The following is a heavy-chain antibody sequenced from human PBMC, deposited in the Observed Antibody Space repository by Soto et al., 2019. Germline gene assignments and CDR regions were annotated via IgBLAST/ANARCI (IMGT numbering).Heavy chain of an antibody. CDR2: ISAYNGNT. J-gene: IGHJ6*02. CDR3: IVGATSGYYYGMDV. Sequence: ASVKVSCKASGYTFTSYGISWVRQAPGQGLEWMGWISAYNGNTNYAQKLQGRVTMTTDTSTSTAYMELRSLRSDDTAVYYCIVGATSGYYYGMDVWGQGTTVTVSS. V-gene: IGHV1-18*01. CDR1: GYTFTSYG. D-gene: IGHD1-26*01.